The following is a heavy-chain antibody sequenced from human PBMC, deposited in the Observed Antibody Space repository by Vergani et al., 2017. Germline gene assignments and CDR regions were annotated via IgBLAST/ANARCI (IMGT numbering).Heavy chain of an antibody. V-gene: IGHV3-53*01. Sequence: VQLVESGGGLIQPGGSLRLSCAASGFTVSSNYMSWVRQAPGQGLEWVSVIYSGGSTYYADSVKGRFTISRDNSKNTMYLQMNSLRAEDTAVYYCAREASSGSPWAFDYWGQGTLVTVSS. CDR1: GFTVSSNY. CDR2: IYSGGST. CDR3: AREASSGSPWAFDY. J-gene: IGHJ4*02. D-gene: IGHD1-26*01.